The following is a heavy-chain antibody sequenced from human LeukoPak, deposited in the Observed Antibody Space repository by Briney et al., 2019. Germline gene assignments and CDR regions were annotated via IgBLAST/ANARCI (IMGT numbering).Heavy chain of an antibody. V-gene: IGHV4-34*01. J-gene: IGHJ3*02. CDR3: ARVNGYCSGGSCYDAFDI. D-gene: IGHD2-15*01. CDR2: INHSGST. CDR1: GGSFSGYY. Sequence: KPSETLSLTCAVYGGSFSGYYWSWIRQPPGKGLGWIGEINHSGSTNYNPSLKSRVTISVDTSKSQFSLKLSSVTAADTAVYYCARVNGYCSGGSCYDAFDIWGQGTMVTVSS.